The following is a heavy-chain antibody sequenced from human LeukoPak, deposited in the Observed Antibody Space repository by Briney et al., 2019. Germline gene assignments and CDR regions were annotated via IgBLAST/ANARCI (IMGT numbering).Heavy chain of an antibody. Sequence: GGSLRLSCAASGFTFSSYGMHWVRQAPGKGLEWVAVISYDGSNKYYADSVKGRFTISRDNSKNTLYFEMSSLRVEDTAVYYCAKVPAAMRAFDIWGQGTMVTVSS. CDR2: ISYDGSNK. CDR3: AKVPAAMRAFDI. J-gene: IGHJ3*02. D-gene: IGHD2-2*01. V-gene: IGHV3-30*18. CDR1: GFTFSSYG.